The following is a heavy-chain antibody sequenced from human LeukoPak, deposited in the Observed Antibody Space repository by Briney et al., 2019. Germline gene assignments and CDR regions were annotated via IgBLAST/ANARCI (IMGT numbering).Heavy chain of an antibody. Sequence: GGSLRLSCAASGFTFSSYGMHWVRQAPGKGLEWVAVIWYDGSNKYYADSVKGRFTISRDNSKNTLYLQMNSLRAEDTAVYYCAKDYGSGWYYCFDYWGQGTLVTVSS. J-gene: IGHJ4*02. D-gene: IGHD6-19*01. CDR2: IWYDGSNK. V-gene: IGHV3-33*06. CDR3: AKDYGSGWYYCFDY. CDR1: GFTFSSYG.